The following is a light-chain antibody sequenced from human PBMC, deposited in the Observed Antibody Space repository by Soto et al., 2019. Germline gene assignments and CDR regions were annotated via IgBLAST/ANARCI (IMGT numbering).Light chain of an antibody. CDR1: SGHSTYI. V-gene: IGLV4-60*02. CDR3: ETWDTNVVV. Sequence: QLVLTQSSSASASLGSSVKLTCTLSSGHSTYIIAWHQQQPGKAPWYLMKLEGSGSYNKGSGIPDRFSGSSSGADRYLTISNLQFEDEADYYCETWDTNVVVFGGGTKLTVL. J-gene: IGLJ2*01. CDR2: LEGSGSY.